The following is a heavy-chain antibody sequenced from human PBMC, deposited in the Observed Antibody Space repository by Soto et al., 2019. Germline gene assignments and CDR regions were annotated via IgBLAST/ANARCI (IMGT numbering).Heavy chain of an antibody. V-gene: IGHV3-9*01. CDR2: LDWNSV. CDR3: VKAIPMLLPNNPFNV. Sequence: EVRLVESGGGLAQPGRSLRLSCAASGFTFDDSVMHWVRQTPGKGLEWVSGLDWNSVAYADSVKGRFTISRDNDKNSLYLQMNSLRPEDTALYYCVKAIPMLLPNNPFNVWGQGTMVTVSS. CDR1: GFTFDDSV. D-gene: IGHD1-26*01. J-gene: IGHJ3*01.